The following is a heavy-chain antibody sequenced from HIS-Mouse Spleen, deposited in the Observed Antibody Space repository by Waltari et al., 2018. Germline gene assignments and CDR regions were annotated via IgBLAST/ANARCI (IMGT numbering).Heavy chain of an antibody. V-gene: IGHV1-46*03. Sequence: QVQLVQSGAEVKKPGASVKVSCKASGYTFTSYYMHWVRQAPGQGLEWMGNINPRGGSTSHAQKFQGRVTMTRDTSTSTVYMELSSLRSEDTAVYYCARSKGDYGDYWYFDLWGRGTLVTVSS. J-gene: IGHJ2*01. D-gene: IGHD4-17*01. CDR1: GYTFTSYY. CDR3: ARSKGDYGDYWYFDL. CDR2: INPRGGST.